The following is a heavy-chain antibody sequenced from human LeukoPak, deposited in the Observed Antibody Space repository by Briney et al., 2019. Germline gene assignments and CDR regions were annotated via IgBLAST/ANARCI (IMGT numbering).Heavy chain of an antibody. CDR2: IYYSGST. Sequence: SETLSLTCTVSGGSISSYYWSWIRQPPGKGLEWIGYIYYSGSTNYNPSLKSRVTISVDTSKNQFSLKLSSVTAADTAVYYCTRDRGFEDIWGQGTMVTVSS. D-gene: IGHD3-9*01. CDR3: TRDRGFEDI. J-gene: IGHJ3*02. V-gene: IGHV4-59*01. CDR1: GGSISSYY.